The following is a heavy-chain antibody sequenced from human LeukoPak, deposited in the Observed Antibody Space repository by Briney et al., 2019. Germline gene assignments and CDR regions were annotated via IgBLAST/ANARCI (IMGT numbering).Heavy chain of an antibody. CDR1: GGSISSYY. CDR3: ASYGSGSYYNDLDY. D-gene: IGHD3-10*01. CDR2: IYYSGST. V-gene: IGHV4-39*01. Sequence: TSETLSLTCTVSGGSISSYYWGWIRQPPGKGLEWIGSIYYSGSTYYNPSLKSRVTISVDTSKNQFSLKLSSVTAADTAVYYCASYGSGSYYNDLDYWGQGTLVTVSS. J-gene: IGHJ4*02.